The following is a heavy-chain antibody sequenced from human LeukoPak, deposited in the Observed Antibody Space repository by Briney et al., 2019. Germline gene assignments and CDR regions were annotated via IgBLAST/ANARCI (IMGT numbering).Heavy chain of an antibody. CDR3: ARHSDYYDSSDYYYKAFDI. D-gene: IGHD3-22*01. CDR2: IFYSGST. V-gene: IGHV4-39*01. Sequence: SETLSLTCTVSGASISSGSFYWGWIRQPPGKGLEWIGTIFYSGSTYYNPSLKSRVTISVDTSKNQFSLKLSSVTAADTAVYYCARHSDYYDSSDYYYKAFDIWGQGTMVTVSS. CDR1: GASISSGSFY. J-gene: IGHJ3*02.